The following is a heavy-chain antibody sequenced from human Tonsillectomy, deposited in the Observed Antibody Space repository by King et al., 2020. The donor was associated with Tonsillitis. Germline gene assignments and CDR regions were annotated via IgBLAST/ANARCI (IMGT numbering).Heavy chain of an antibody. J-gene: IGHJ4*02. CDR2: IYPGDADT. D-gene: IGHD1-26*01. CDR1: GYSFTNNW. CDR3: AKHRGGYFAAGTLDY. Sequence: VQLVESGAEVKKPGESLKISCKGSGYSFTNNWIGWVRQMPGKGLEWMGFIYPGDADTTYSPSFQGQVTISADKSISTAYLQWSSLKASDTAMYYCAKHRGGYFAAGTLDYWGQGTLVTVPS. V-gene: IGHV5-51*01.